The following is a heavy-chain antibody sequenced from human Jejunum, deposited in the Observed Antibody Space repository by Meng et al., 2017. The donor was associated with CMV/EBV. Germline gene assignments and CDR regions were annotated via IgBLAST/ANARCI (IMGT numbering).Heavy chain of an antibody. Sequence: FRSYGMHWVRQAPGKGLEWVALIRYDGTNKYYGDSVKGRFTISRDNSKNTLYLQMNSLRPEDTAIYYCAKDLVGYTYSPRGGCDPWGQGTRVTVSS. CDR2: IRYDGTNK. D-gene: IGHD5-12*01. CDR3: AKDLVGYTYSPRGGCDP. CDR1: FRSYG. J-gene: IGHJ5*02. V-gene: IGHV3-30*02.